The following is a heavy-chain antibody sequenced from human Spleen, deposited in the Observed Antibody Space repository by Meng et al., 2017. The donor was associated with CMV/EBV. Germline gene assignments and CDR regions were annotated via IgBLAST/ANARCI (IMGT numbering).Heavy chain of an antibody. CDR3: ARSPGVVGTFDY. CDR1: GRSFGRDY. Sequence: CAGDGRSFGRDYWCRIRQPPGRGLAWIAEINHNRGTDYNPTLRNRVTMSVGTSKNQYSLKLSSVTAADTAVYYCARSPGVVGTFDYWGQGTLVTVSS. CDR2: INHNRGT. V-gene: IGHV4-34*01. D-gene: IGHD1-26*01. J-gene: IGHJ4*02.